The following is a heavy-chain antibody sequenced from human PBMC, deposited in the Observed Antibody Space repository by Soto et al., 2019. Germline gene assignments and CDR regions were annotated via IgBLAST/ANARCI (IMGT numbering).Heavy chain of an antibody. CDR3: ARAPPRGIAAPGTWGSGMDV. D-gene: IGHD6-13*01. V-gene: IGHV3-30-3*01. CDR1: GFSFSSYA. Sequence: QVQVVESGGGVVQPGRSLRLSCAASGFSFSSYAMHWVRQAPGKGLEWVAGISYDGSNKYYEDSVKGRFTISRDSSKNTVYLQMNSLRGEDTGVYYCARAPPRGIAAPGTWGSGMDVWGQGTTVTVSS. J-gene: IGHJ6*02. CDR2: ISYDGSNK.